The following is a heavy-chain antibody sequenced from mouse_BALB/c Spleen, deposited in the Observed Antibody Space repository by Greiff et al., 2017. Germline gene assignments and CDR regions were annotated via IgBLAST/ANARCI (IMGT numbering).Heavy chain of an antibody. CDR3: ARDGDRYYGSSPYFDY. CDR2: INPYNGGT. CDR1: GYSFTGYT. J-gene: IGHJ2*01. Sequence: VQLKQSGPELVKPGASMKISCKASGYSFTGYTMNWVKQSHGKNLEWIGLINPYNGGTSYNQKFKGKATLTVDKSSSTAYMELLSLTSEDSAVYYCARDGDRYYGSSPYFDYWGQGTTLTVSS. D-gene: IGHD1-1*01. V-gene: IGHV1-18*01.